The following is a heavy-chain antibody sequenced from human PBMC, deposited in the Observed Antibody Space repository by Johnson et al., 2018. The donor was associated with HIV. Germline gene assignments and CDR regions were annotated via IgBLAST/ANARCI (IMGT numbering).Heavy chain of an antibody. Sequence: VQLVESGGGLVQPGGSLRLSCAASGFIFSSYAMHWVRQAPGKGLQYVSAISSNGGSTYYANSVKGRFTISRDNAKNSLYLQMNSLRAEDTAVYYCARDLQGRDAFDIWGQRTMVTVSS. CDR1: GFIFSSYA. J-gene: IGHJ3*02. CDR3: ARDLQGRDAFDI. CDR2: ISSNGGST. V-gene: IGHV3-64*01.